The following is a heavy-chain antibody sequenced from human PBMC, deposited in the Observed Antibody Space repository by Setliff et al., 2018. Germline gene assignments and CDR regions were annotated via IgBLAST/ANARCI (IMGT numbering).Heavy chain of an antibody. D-gene: IGHD6-6*01. CDR2: ISYDGSNQ. CDR1: GFAFSSYC. Sequence: GGSLRLSCVASGFAFSSYCMHWVRQAPGKGLEWVAVISYDGSNQNYADSVKGRFTISRDNSKNTVYLQMNSLRAEDTAVYYCVKESIVTRYFDYWGQGTLVTVSS. V-gene: IGHV3-30*18. J-gene: IGHJ4*02. CDR3: VKESIVTRYFDY.